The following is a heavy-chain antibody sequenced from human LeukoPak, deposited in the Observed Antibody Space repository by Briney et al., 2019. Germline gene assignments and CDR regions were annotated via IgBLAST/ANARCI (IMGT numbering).Heavy chain of an antibody. CDR1: GFSRSTSGMC. CDR3: ARTSTYGSGSSFDY. Sequence: SGPTLVNPTQTLTLTCTFSGFSRSTSGMCVSWIRQPPGKALEWLARIDWDDDKYYSTSLKTRLTISKDTSKNQVVLTMTNMDPVDTATYYCARTSTYGSGSSFDYWGQGTLVTVSS. CDR2: IDWDDDK. J-gene: IGHJ4*02. V-gene: IGHV2-70*11. D-gene: IGHD3-10*01.